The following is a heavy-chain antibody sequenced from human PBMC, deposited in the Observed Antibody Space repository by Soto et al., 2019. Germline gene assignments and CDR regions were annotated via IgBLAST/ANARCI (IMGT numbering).Heavy chain of an antibody. CDR2: ISSSSSYI. V-gene: IGHV3-21*01. Sequence: GGSLRLSCAASGFTFSSYSMNWVRQAPGKGLEWVSSISSSSSYIYYADSVKGRFTISRDNAKNSLYLQMNSLRAEDAAVYYCDRGFTPFYEYPYAFDIWGKGTMVTVSS. CDR3: DRGFTPFYEYPYAFDI. D-gene: IGHD5-12*01. CDR1: GFTFSSYS. J-gene: IGHJ3*02.